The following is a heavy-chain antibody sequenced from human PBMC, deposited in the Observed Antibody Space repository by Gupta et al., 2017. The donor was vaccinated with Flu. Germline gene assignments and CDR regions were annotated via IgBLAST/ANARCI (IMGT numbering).Heavy chain of an antibody. J-gene: IGHJ4*02. CDR3: AKDKLGVAAYFDY. V-gene: IGHV3-9*01. D-gene: IGHD6-19*01. Sequence: EVQLVESGGGLVKRGRSLRLPCAASGVTFDAYAMHWVRQAPGKGLEWVSGISWNSGTIGYADSVKGRFTISRDNAKNSLYLQMNSLRAEDTALYYCAKDKLGVAAYFDYWGQGTLVTVSS. CDR1: GVTFDAYA. CDR2: ISWNSGTI.